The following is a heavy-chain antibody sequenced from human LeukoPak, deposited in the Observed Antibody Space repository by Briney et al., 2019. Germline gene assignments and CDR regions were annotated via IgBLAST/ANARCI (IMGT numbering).Heavy chain of an antibody. CDR2: IYYSGST. J-gene: IGHJ3*02. V-gene: IGHV4-30-4*01. CDR3: ARDTVTLTRRGAFDI. CDR1: GGSISSGDYY. D-gene: IGHD4-17*01. Sequence: SQTLSLTCTVSGGSISSGDYYWSWIRQPPGKGLEWIGYIYYSGSTYYNPSLKSRVTISVDTSKNQFSLKLSSVTGADTAVYYCARDTVTLTRRGAFDIWGQGTMVTVSS.